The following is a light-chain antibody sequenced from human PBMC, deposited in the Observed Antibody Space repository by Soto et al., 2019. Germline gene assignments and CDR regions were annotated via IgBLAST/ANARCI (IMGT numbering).Light chain of an antibody. CDR3: SSWDRSLDNWM. J-gene: IGLJ3*02. Sequence: QSVLTQPPSASGSPGQSVAISCTGTSSDIGIYNFVSWFQQHPGKAPKLLIYEVYKRPSGVPDRFSASKSGNTASLTISGLQAEDDADYYCSSWDRSLDNWMFGGGTKLTVL. CDR1: SSDIGIYNF. V-gene: IGLV2-8*01. CDR2: EVY.